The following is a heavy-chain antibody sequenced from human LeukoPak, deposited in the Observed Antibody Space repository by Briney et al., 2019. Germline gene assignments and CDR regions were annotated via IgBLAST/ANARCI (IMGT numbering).Heavy chain of an antibody. J-gene: IGHJ4*02. CDR1: GFTFSSFW. CDR3: AKGDFYGSGTYLFYFDS. CDR2: ISYDGTNK. Sequence: GGSLRLSCAASGFTFSSFWMNWVRQAPGKGLEWVAVISYDGTNKNYADSVKGRFTNSRDNTKNTMSMQMNSLSAEDTAVYYCAKGDFYGSGTYLFYFDSWGQGTLVTVSS. D-gene: IGHD3-10*01. V-gene: IGHV3-30*18.